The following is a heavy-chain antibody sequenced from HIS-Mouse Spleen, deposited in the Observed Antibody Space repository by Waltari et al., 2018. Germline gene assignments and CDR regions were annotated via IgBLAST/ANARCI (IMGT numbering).Heavy chain of an antibody. V-gene: IGHV6-1*01. Sequence: QVQLQQSGPGLVKPSQTLSLTCAIPGDSVPSNSAAWNWIRQSPSRGLESLGMTYYRSKWYNDYAVSVKSRITINPDTSKNQFSLQLNSVTPEDTAVYYCARVSQTGRNAFDIWGQGTMVTVSS. CDR2: TYYRSKWYN. D-gene: IGHD1-1*01. CDR3: ARVSQTGRNAFDI. J-gene: IGHJ3*02. CDR1: GDSVPSNSAA.